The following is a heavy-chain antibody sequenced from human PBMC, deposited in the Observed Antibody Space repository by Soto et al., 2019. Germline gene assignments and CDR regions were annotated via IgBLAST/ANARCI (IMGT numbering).Heavy chain of an antibody. CDR2: IDGDGGDT. CDR3: ARGRLAVGSDWFDS. J-gene: IGHJ5*01. Sequence: GGSLRLSCVASGITFNPNAMIWVRQAPGKGLEWVSAIDGDGGDTLFADFVKGRFTMSRDNSKNTVYLHMRSLTAEDTALYYCARGRLAVGSDWFDSWGPGTLVTVSS. V-gene: IGHV3-23*01. D-gene: IGHD1-26*01. CDR1: GITFNPNA.